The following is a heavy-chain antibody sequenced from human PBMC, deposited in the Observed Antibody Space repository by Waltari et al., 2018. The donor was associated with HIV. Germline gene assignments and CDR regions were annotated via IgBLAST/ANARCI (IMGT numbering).Heavy chain of an antibody. V-gene: IGHV3-33*01. Sequence: QVQLVESGGGVVQPGRCLRLSCAASGFTSSNFAMHWVRQAPGKGLEWVEVIWYDGDNKYYADSVKGRFTISRDNSKNTLYLQMNSLRVEDTAVYYCARGGYYYDISGYYHYWGQGTLVTVSS. CDR3: ARGGYYYDISGYYHY. CDR1: GFTSSNFA. CDR2: IWYDGDNK. D-gene: IGHD3-22*01. J-gene: IGHJ4*02.